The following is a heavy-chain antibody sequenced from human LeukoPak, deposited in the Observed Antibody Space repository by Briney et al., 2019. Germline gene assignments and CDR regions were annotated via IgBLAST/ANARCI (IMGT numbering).Heavy chain of an antibody. CDR3: ARDRRGSGSYYPPARNWFDP. D-gene: IGHD3-10*01. J-gene: IGHJ5*02. CDR2: IYYSGST. CDR1: GGSISSGDYY. V-gene: IGHV4-30-4*01. Sequence: PSQTLSLTCTVSGGSISSGDYYWSWIRQPPGKGLEWTGYIYYSGSTYYNPSLKSRVTISVDTSKNQFSLKLSSVTAADTAVYYCARDRRGSGSYYPPARNWFDPWGQGTLVTVSS.